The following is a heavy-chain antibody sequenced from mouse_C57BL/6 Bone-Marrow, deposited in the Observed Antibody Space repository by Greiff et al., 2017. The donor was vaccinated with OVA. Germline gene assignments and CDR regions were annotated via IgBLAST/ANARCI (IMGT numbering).Heavy chain of an antibody. V-gene: IGHV1-81*01. CDR2: IYPRSGNT. CDR1: GYTFTSYG. J-gene: IGHJ1*03. CDR3: AVGVRAYWYFDV. D-gene: IGHD3-2*02. Sequence: QVQLQQSGAELARPGASVKLSCKASGYTFTSYGISWVKQRTGQGLEWIGEIYPRSGNTYYNEKFKGKATLTADKSSSTAYMELRSLTSEDSAVYFCAVGVRAYWYFDVWGTGTTVTVSS.